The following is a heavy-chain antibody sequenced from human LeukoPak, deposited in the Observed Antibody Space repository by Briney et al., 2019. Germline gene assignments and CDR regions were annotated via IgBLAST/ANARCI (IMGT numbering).Heavy chain of an antibody. CDR2: ISYSGIT. Sequence: PSETLSLTCTVSGGSISSSSFYWGWIRQPPGKGLEWIGSISYSGITYYNPSLKSRLTISVDTSKKQFSLKLSSVTAADTAVYYCARDRYYYDSSGYYLFDYWGQGTLVTVSS. D-gene: IGHD3-22*01. J-gene: IGHJ4*02. V-gene: IGHV4-39*07. CDR3: ARDRYYYDSSGYYLFDY. CDR1: GGSISSSSFY.